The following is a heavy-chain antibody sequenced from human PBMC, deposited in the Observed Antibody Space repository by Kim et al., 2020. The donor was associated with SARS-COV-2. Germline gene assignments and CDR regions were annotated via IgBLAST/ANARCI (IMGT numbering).Heavy chain of an antibody. CDR3: ARDLFHTGFDY. CDR2: INAGIGNT. V-gene: IGHV1-3*01. Sequence: ASVKVSCKASGYIFTNFAIQWVRQAPGQRLEWMGWINAGIGNTKFSQQFQGRVTFTRDTSANTASMELSSLGSEDTAVYYCARDLFHTGFDYWGQGTLVAVSS. J-gene: IGHJ4*02. D-gene: IGHD2-8*02. CDR1: GYIFTNFA.